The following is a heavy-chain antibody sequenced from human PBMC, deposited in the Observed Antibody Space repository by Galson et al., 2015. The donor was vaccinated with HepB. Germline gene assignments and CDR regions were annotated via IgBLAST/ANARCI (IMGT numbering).Heavy chain of an antibody. CDR1: GGSFSGYY. D-gene: IGHD2-2*01. CDR2: INHSGST. V-gene: IGHV4-34*01. CDR3: ARGANCSSTSCYFDY. J-gene: IGHJ4*02. Sequence: SETLSLTCAVYGGSFSGYYWSRIRQPPGQGLEWIGEINHSGSTNYNPSLKSRVTISVDTSKNQFSLKLSSVTAADTAVYYCARGANCSSTSCYFDYWGQGTLVTVSS.